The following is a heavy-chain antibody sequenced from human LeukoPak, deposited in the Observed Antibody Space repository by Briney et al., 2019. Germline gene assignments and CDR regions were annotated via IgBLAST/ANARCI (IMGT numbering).Heavy chain of an antibody. J-gene: IGHJ4*02. CDR2: ISSSGSTI. CDR1: GFTFSDYY. Sequence: KPGGSLRLSCAASGFTFSDYYTSWIRQAPGKGLEWVSYISSSGSTIYYADSVKGRFTISRDNAKNSLYLQMNSLRAEDTAVYYCARDPRITFGGVIVPYYFDYWGQGTLVTVSS. V-gene: IGHV3-11*01. D-gene: IGHD3-16*02. CDR3: ARDPRITFGGVIVPYYFDY.